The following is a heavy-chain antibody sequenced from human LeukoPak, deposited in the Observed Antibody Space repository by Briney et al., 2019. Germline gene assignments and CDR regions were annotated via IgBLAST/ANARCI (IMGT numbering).Heavy chain of an antibody. CDR2: SSGSGGST. V-gene: IGHV3-23*01. J-gene: IGHJ4*02. CDR1: AFTFSNYA. Sequence: GGSLTLPCAASAFTFSNYAMIWVRHAPGRGLEGVSASSGSGGSTYYAVSGKGRFTISRENSKNTLYLQMNSLRAEDTAVYYCAKDVGYCSSTTCYKPFDYWGQGTLVTVSS. CDR3: AKDVGYCSSTTCYKPFDY. D-gene: IGHD2-2*02.